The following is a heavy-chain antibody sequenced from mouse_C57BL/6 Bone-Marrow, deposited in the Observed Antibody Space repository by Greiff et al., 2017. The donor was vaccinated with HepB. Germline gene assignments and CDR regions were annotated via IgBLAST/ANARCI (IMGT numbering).Heavy chain of an antibody. Sequence: EVQLQQSGPELVKPGASVKISCKASGYTFTDYYMNWVKQSHGKSLEWIGDINPNNGGTSYNQKFKGKATLTVDKSSSTAYMELRSLTSEDSAVYYCARYPLYGSSSYYFDYWGQGTTLTVSS. J-gene: IGHJ2*01. CDR1: GYTFTDYY. CDR3: ARYPLYGSSSYYFDY. CDR2: INPNNGGT. V-gene: IGHV1-26*01. D-gene: IGHD1-1*01.